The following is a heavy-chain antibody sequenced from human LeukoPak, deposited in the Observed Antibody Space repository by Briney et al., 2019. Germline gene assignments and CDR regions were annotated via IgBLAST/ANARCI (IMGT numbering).Heavy chain of an antibody. Sequence: GGSLRLSCAASGFTFSSYAMSGVRQAPGKGLEWVSAISGSGGSTYYADSVKGRFTISRDNSKNTLYLQMNRLRAEDTAVYYCAKVRLDRSGYPLDAFDIWGQGTMVTVSS. V-gene: IGHV3-23*01. D-gene: IGHD3-22*01. CDR1: GFTFSSYA. CDR2: ISGSGGST. J-gene: IGHJ3*02. CDR3: AKVRLDRSGYPLDAFDI.